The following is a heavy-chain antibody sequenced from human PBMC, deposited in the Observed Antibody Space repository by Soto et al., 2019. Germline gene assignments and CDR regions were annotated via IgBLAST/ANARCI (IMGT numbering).Heavy chain of an antibody. Sequence: HPGGSLRLSCAASGFTFSSYWMSWVRQAPGKGLEWVASIKQDGSDTYYVDSVKGRFTISRDNAKNTLYLQMDSLRPEDTAMYYCARDIGSGSWFPSAFRGPGTLVTVSS. V-gene: IGHV3-7*01. CDR3: ARDIGSGSWFPSAF. CDR1: GFTFSSYW. D-gene: IGHD2-15*01. CDR2: IKQDGSDT. J-gene: IGHJ4*02.